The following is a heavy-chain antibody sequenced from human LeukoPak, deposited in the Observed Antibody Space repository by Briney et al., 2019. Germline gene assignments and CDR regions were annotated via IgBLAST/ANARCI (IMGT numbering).Heavy chain of an antibody. CDR3: ARTYYYGSGENWFDP. J-gene: IGHJ5*02. Sequence: ASVKVSCKASGYTFTSYGISWVRQAPGQGLEWMGWISAYNGNTNYAQKLQGRVTMNTDTSTSTAYMELRSLRSDDTAVYYCARTYYYGSGENWFDPWGQGTLVTVSS. D-gene: IGHD3-10*01. V-gene: IGHV1-18*01. CDR1: GYTFTSYG. CDR2: ISAYNGNT.